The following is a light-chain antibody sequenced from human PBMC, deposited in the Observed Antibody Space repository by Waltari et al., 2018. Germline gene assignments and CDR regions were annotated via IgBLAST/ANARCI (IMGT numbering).Light chain of an antibody. CDR1: QSVSSSY. V-gene: IGKV3-20*01. Sequence: IVLTQSPGPLSLSPGERATLPCRASQSVSSSYLAWYQQKPGQAPRLLIYGASSRATGIPDRFSGSGSGTDFTLTISRLEPEDFAVYYCQQYGSSPKTFGQGTKLEIK. CDR2: GAS. J-gene: IGKJ2*01. CDR3: QQYGSSPKT.